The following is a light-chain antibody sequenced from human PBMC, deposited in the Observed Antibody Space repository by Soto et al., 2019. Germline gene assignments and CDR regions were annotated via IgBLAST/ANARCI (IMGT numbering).Light chain of an antibody. Sequence: QSVLTQPASVSGSPGQSITISCTGTSSDVGGYNYVSWYQQDPGNAPKLMIYEVSYRPSGVSNRFSASKSGNTASLTISGLQAEDEADYYCNSYTTSGTLVFGTGTKLTVL. J-gene: IGLJ1*01. CDR3: NSYTTSGTLV. CDR1: SSDVGGYNY. CDR2: EVS. V-gene: IGLV2-14*01.